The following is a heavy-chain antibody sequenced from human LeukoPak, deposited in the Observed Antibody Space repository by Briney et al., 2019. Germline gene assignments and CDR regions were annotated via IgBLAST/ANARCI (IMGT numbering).Heavy chain of an antibody. CDR1: GGSISSYY. CDR2: IYYSGST. V-gene: IGHV4-59*01. Sequence: PSETLSLTCTVSGGSISSYYWSWIRQPPGKGLEWIGYIYYSGSTNYNPSLKSRVTISVDTSKNQFSLKLSSVTAADTAVYYCARVLGYCSGGSCDNYFDYWGQGTLVTVSS. CDR3: ARVLGYCSGGSCDNYFDY. D-gene: IGHD2-15*01. J-gene: IGHJ4*02.